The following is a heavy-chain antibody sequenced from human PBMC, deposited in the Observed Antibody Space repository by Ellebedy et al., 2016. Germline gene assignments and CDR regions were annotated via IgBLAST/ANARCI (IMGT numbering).Heavy chain of an antibody. D-gene: IGHD2-15*01. Sequence: GGSLRLSCAASGFSFSSYAIHWVRQAPGKGLEWVAVISYDGSNKYYVDSVKGRFTISRDNSRNSLYLQMRSLRADDTAVYYCANPGGMVVGDSYIDVWGKGTTVVVSS. J-gene: IGHJ6*03. V-gene: IGHV3-30-3*02. CDR3: ANPGGMVVGDSYIDV. CDR2: ISYDGSNK. CDR1: GFSFSSYA.